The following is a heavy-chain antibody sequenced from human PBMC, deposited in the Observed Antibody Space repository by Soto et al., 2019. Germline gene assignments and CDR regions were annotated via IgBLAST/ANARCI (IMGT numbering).Heavy chain of an antibody. D-gene: IGHD3-22*01. J-gene: IGHJ4*02. Sequence: SETLSLTCTVSGGPISSGGYYWSWIRQHPGKGLEWIGYIYYSGSTYYNPSLKSRVTISVDTSKNQFSLKLSSVTAADTAVYYCASGTYYYDSSGYYFLPFDYWGQGTLVTVSS. CDR2: IYYSGST. V-gene: IGHV4-31*03. CDR1: GGPISSGGYY. CDR3: ASGTYYYDSSGYYFLPFDY.